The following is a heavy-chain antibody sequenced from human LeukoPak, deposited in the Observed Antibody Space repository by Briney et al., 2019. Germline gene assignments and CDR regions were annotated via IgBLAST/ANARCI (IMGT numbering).Heavy chain of an antibody. CDR3: ARGSRNYNNYEGADY. CDR2: LNHRGDT. Sequence: SETLSLTCAVYGGAFSGYYWSWIRQPPGKGLEWIGELNHRGDTKYNPSLTSQVSMSVDVSKDQFSLKLTSLTAADTAVYYCARGSRNYNNYEGADYWGQGTLVTVSS. CDR1: GGAFSGYY. J-gene: IGHJ4*02. D-gene: IGHD4-11*01. V-gene: IGHV4-34*01.